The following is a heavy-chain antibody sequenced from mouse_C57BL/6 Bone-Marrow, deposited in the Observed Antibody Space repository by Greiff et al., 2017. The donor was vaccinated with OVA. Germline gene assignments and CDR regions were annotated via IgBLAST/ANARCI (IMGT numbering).Heavy chain of an antibody. CDR3: AREEGLGLRRLHWYFDV. Sequence: QVQLQQPGAELVKPGASVKLSCKASGYTFTSYWMHWVKQRPGRGLEWIGRIDPNSGGTKYNEKFKSKATLTVDKPSSTAYMQLSSLTSEDSAVYYCAREEGLGLRRLHWYFDVWGTGTTVTVSS. CDR2: IDPNSGGT. D-gene: IGHD2-4*01. J-gene: IGHJ1*03. CDR1: GYTFTSYW. V-gene: IGHV1-72*01.